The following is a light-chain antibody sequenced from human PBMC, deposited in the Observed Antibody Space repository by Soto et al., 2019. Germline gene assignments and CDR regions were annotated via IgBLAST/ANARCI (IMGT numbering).Light chain of an antibody. CDR3: QQYNGYSWT. J-gene: IGKJ1*01. Sequence: DIQMTQSPSTLSASIGDRVTFTCRASQSISNWLAWYQQKPGKAPKLLIYDASTLESGVPSRFSASGLGTEFTLTISSLQSEDFATYYCQQYNGYSWTFGQGTKVEIK. CDR2: DAS. CDR1: QSISNW. V-gene: IGKV1-5*01.